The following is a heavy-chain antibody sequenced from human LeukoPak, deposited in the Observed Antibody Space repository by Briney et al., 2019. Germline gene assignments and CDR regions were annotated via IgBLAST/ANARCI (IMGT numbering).Heavy chain of an antibody. D-gene: IGHD5-18*01. CDR3: ARVVGYSYFDY. V-gene: IGHV3-69-1*01. J-gene: IGHJ4*02. Sequence: GGSLRLSCVASGFILSTSEMNWVRQAPGKGLEWVSFIASDGTIYYADSVKGRFTISRDNAKNSLYLQMNSLRAEDTAVYYCARVVGYSYFDYWGQGTLVTVSS. CDR2: IASDGTI. CDR1: GFILSTSE.